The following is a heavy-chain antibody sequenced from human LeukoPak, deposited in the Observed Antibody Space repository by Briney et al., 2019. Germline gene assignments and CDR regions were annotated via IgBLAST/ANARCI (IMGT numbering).Heavy chain of an antibody. V-gene: IGHV1-58*02. CDR3: AAELYSGTYGRCCSFAF. D-gene: IGHD1-26*01. CDR2: TIVGSGRT. CDR1: GFSFSNSA. J-gene: IGHJ4*02. Sequence: SVKVSCKTSGFSFSNSAMQWVRQARGQRLEWIGWTIVGSGRTHYAQNLQERITITRDMSTNIAYMELSSLRSDDTAVYYCAAELYSGTYGRCCSFAFWGQGTQVTVSS.